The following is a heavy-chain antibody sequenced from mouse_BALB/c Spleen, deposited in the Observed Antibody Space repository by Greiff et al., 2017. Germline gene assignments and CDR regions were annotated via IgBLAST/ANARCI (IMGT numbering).Heavy chain of an antibody. Sequence: EVQLVESGGGLVQPGGSLKLSCAASGFTFSSYGMSWVRQTPDKRLELVATINSNGGSTYYPDSVKGRFTISRDNAKNTLYLQMSSLKSEDTAMYYCARDPYGSSSWFAYWGQGTLVTVSA. J-gene: IGHJ3*01. D-gene: IGHD1-1*01. CDR1: GFTFSSYG. CDR3: ARDPYGSSSWFAY. CDR2: INSNGGST. V-gene: IGHV5-6-3*01.